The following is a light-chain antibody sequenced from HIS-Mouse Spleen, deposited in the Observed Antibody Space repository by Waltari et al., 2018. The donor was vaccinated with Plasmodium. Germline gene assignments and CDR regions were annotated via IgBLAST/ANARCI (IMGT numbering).Light chain of an antibody. Sequence: EIVMTQSQATLSVSPGDRATLSCRASQSVSSNLAWYQQKPGQAPRLLIYGASTRAPGIPARCSGSGSGTEFTLTISSLQSEDFAVYYCQQYNNWSFTFGPGTKVDIK. CDR3: QQYNNWSFT. V-gene: IGKV3-15*01. J-gene: IGKJ3*01. CDR2: GAS. CDR1: QSVSSN.